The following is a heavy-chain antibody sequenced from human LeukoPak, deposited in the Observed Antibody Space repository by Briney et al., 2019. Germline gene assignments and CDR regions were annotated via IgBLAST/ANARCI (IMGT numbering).Heavy chain of an antibody. Sequence: GGSLRLSCAVSGFTFSTYGMHWVRQAPGKGLEWVAVISYDGSNKYYADSVKGRFTISRDNSKNTLYLQMNSLRAEDTAVHYCAKGVHSATVVARGLEGADYWGQGTLVTVSS. V-gene: IGHV3-30*18. CDR2: ISYDGSNK. J-gene: IGHJ4*02. CDR1: GFTFSTYG. CDR3: AKGVHSATVVARGLEGADY. D-gene: IGHD3-22*01.